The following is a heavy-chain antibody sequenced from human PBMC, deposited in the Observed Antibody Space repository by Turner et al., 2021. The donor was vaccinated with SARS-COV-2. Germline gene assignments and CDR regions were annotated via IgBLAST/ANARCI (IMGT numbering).Heavy chain of an antibody. V-gene: IGHV1-18*01. J-gene: IGHJ4*02. CDR1: GYTFTSYG. Sequence: VQLLLSGSEVKMPGASVTVSCTVSGYTFTSYGIIWVRQAPGQGLEWIGWIRADNGNTNYAQKHKGRVTRTTDKTTSTAYKEQRRHRSDDKAEYYCARGDIVVVGASTHGDYFDYWGQGTLVTVSS. CDR3: ARGDIVVVGASTHGDYFDY. CDR2: IRADNGNT. D-gene: IGHD2-15*01.